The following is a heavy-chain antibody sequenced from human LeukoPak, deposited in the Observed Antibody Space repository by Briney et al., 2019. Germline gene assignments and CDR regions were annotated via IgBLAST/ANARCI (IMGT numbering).Heavy chain of an antibody. CDR1: GGSISSYY. CDR2: IYYSGST. D-gene: IGHD2-2*03. CDR3: ARGPYGYCSSTSCWNYYYYYGMDV. V-gene: IGHV4-59*01. J-gene: IGHJ6*02. Sequence: SETLSLTCTVSGGSISSYYWSWIRQPPGKGLEWIGYIYYSGSTNYNPSLKSRVTISVDTSKNQFSLKLSSVTAADTAVYYCARGPYGYCSSTSCWNYYYYYGMDVWGQGTTVTVSS.